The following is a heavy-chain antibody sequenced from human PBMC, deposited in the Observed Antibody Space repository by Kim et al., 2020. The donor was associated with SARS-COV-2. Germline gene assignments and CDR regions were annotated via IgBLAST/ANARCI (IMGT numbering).Heavy chain of an antibody. V-gene: IGHV4-39*01. CDR3: ARREKVVVVPAAVDY. CDR2: IYYSGST. CDR1: GGSISSSSYY. Sequence: SETLSLTRTVSGGSISSSSYYWGWIRQPPGKGLEWIGSIYYSGSTYYNPSLKSRVTISVDTSKNQFSLKLSSVTAADTAVYYCARREKVVVVPAAVDYWGQGTLVTVSS. J-gene: IGHJ4*02. D-gene: IGHD2-2*01.